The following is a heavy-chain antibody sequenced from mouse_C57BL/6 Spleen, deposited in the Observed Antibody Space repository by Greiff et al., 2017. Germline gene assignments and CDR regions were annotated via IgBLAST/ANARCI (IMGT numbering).Heavy chain of an antibody. D-gene: IGHD2-2*01. CDR1: GFSLTSYG. CDR2: IWSGGST. Sequence: QVQLQQSGPGLVQPSQSLSITCTVSGFSLTSYGVHWVRQSPGKGLEWLGVIWSGGSTDDNAAFISRLSISKDNSKSQVFFKMNSLQADDTAIYYCARNYGVTTGGCDYWGQGTTLTVSS. V-gene: IGHV2-2*01. CDR3: ARNYGVTTGGCDY. J-gene: IGHJ2*01.